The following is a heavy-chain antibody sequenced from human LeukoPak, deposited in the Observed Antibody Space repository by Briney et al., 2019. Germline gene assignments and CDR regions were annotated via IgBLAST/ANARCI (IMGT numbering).Heavy chain of an antibody. CDR3: ASCPHYSNGWFDP. CDR2: IKQDGSEK. D-gene: IGHD4-11*01. CDR1: GFTFSSYW. Sequence: GGSLRLSCAASGFTFSSYWMSWVRQAPGKGLEWVANIKQDGSEKYYVDSVKGRFTISRDNAKNSLYLQMNSLRAEDTAVYYCASCPHYSNGWFDPWGRGTLVTVSS. V-gene: IGHV3-7*01. J-gene: IGHJ5*02.